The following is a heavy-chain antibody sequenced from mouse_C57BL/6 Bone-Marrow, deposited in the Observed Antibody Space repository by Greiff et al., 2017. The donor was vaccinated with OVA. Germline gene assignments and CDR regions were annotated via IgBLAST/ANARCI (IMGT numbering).Heavy chain of an antibody. J-gene: IGHJ2*01. CDR1: GYTFTDYY. D-gene: IGHD1-1*01. V-gene: IGHV1-76*01. CDR3: ARSHYYGSREFYY. Sequence: QVQLQQSGAELVRPGASVKLSCKASGYTFTDYYINWVKQRPGQGLEWIARIYPGSGNTYYNEKFKGKATLTAEKSSSTAYMQLSSLTSEDSAVYFCARSHYYGSREFYYWGQGTTLTVSS. CDR2: IYPGSGNT.